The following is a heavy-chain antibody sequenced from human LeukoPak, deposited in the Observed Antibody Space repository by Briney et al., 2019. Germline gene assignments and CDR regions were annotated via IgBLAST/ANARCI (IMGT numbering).Heavy chain of an antibody. D-gene: IGHD6-6*01. CDR1: GFTFSSYS. CDR2: ISSSSSYI. CDR3: ARGSEGSSLNWFDP. J-gene: IGHJ5*02. Sequence: KSGGSLRLSCAASGFTFSSYSMNWVRQAPGKGLEWVSSISSSSSYIYYADSVKGRFTISRDNAKNSLYLQMNSLRAEDTAVYYCARGSEGSSLNWFDPWGQGTLVTVSS. V-gene: IGHV3-21*01.